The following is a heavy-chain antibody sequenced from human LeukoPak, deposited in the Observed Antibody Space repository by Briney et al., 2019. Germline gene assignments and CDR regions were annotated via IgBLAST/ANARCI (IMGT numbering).Heavy chain of an antibody. CDR3: ARDVTLGFFSGGSCSMWNY. D-gene: IGHD2-15*01. J-gene: IGHJ4*02. CDR1: GFTSSDFW. V-gene: IGHV3-7*01. CDR2: IEQDGSEK. Sequence: PGGSLRLSCAGSGFTSSDFWRSWVRQAPGKGLEGVANIEQDGSEKYYVDSVKGRFTISRDNAQNSLYLQMDSLRAEDTAVYYCARDVTLGFFSGGSCSMWNYWGQGTLVTVSA.